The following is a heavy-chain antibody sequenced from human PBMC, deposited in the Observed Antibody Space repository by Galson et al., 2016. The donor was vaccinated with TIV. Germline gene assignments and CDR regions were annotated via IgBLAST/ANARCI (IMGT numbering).Heavy chain of an antibody. CDR3: TKDSRSDASMDYYYYSGMDV. D-gene: IGHD5-18*01. Sequence: SLRLSCAASGFTFDDYAMHWVRQAPGKGLEWVSSTNWKGNSVDYADSVRGRFTISRDNAKNSLFLHMNSLRPEDTALYCCTKDSRSDASMDYYYYSGMDVWGQGTAVTVSS. J-gene: IGHJ6*02. CDR2: TNWKGNSV. V-gene: IGHV3-9*01. CDR1: GFTFDDYA.